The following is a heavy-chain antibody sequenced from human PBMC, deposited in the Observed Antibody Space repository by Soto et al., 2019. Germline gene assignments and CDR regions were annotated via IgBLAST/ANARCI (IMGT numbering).Heavy chain of an antibody. Sequence: PSETLSVTCSGSGGSISSYYGSWVRQPRGKGLEWIGYIYYSGSTNYNPSLKSRVTISVDTSKNQFSLKLSSVTAADTAVYYCARDRNDCWSGYLSYYGMDVWGQGTTVT. D-gene: IGHD3-3*01. CDR2: IYYSGST. V-gene: IGHV4-59*01. CDR1: GGSISSYY. J-gene: IGHJ6*02. CDR3: ARDRNDCWSGYLSYYGMDV.